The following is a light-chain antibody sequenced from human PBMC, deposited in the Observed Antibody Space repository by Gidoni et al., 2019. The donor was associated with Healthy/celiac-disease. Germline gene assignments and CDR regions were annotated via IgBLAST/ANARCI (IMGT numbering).Light chain of an antibody. Sequence: EIVMTQSPATLSVSAGERATLSCRASQSVNSNLAWYQQKPGQAPRLLISGASTRATDIPARFSGSGSGTDFTLTISSLQSEDFAVYYCQQYNNWPYTFGQGTKLEIK. V-gene: IGKV3-15*01. CDR2: GAS. CDR3: QQYNNWPYT. J-gene: IGKJ2*01. CDR1: QSVNSN.